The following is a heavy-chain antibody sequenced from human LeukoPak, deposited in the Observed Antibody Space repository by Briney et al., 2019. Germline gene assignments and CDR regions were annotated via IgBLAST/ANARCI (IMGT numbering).Heavy chain of an antibody. CDR1: GYTFTSYG. Sequence: GASVKVSCKASGYTFTSYGISWVRQAPGQGLAWMGWISAYNGNPNYTQKLQGRVTMTTDTSTNTAYMELRSLRSDDTAVYYCARDYQVLAVAGDYWGQGTLVTVSS. CDR3: ARDYQVLAVAGDY. J-gene: IGHJ4*02. D-gene: IGHD6-19*01. CDR2: ISAYNGNP. V-gene: IGHV1-18*01.